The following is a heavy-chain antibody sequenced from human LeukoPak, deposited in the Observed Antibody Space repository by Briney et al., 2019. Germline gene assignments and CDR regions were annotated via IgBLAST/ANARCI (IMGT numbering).Heavy chain of an antibody. J-gene: IGHJ5*02. D-gene: IGHD6-13*01. Sequence: GGSLRLSCAASGFTFSSYGMHWVRQAPGKGLEWVAFIRYDGSNKYYADSVKGRFTISRDNSKNTLYLQMNSLRAEDTAVYYCAKDSGISSWYYYNIINWFDPWGQGTLVTVSS. CDR3: AKDSGISSWYYYNIINWFDP. CDR1: GFTFSSYG. CDR2: IRYDGSNK. V-gene: IGHV3-30*02.